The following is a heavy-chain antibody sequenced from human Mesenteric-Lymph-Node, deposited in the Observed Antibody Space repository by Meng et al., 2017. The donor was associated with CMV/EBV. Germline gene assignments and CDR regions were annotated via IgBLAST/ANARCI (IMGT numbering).Heavy chain of an antibody. Sequence: SLKISCAASGFTFDDYAMHWVRQAPGKGLEWVSGISWNSGSIGYADSVKGRITISRDNSKNTLNLQMNSLRAEDTAVYYCARYRHYGMDVWGQGTTVTVSS. CDR2: ISWNSGSI. V-gene: IGHV3-9*01. J-gene: IGHJ6*02. CDR1: GFTFDDYA. CDR3: ARYRHYGMDV.